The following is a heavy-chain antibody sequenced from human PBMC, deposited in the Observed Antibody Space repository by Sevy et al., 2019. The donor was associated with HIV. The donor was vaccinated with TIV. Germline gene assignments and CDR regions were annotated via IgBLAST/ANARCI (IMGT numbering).Heavy chain of an antibody. J-gene: IGHJ3*02. CDR1: GYSISSGYY. Sequence: SETLSLTCAVSGYSISSGYYWGWIRRPPGKGLEWIGSIYHSGSTYYNPSLKSRVTISVDTSKNQFSLKLSSVTAADTAVYYCARARSELAVSRDAFDIWGQGTMVTVSS. CDR3: ARARSELAVSRDAFDI. D-gene: IGHD6-13*01. V-gene: IGHV4-38-2*01. CDR2: IYHSGST.